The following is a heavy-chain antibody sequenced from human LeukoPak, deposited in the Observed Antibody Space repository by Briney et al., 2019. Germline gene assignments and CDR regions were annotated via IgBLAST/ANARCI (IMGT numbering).Heavy chain of an antibody. D-gene: IGHD6-13*01. J-gene: IGHJ4*02. CDR1: GFIFSDYY. V-gene: IGHV3-11*04. Sequence: GGSLRLSCAASGFIFSDYYMAWIRQAPGKGLEWVSYISSRDTTMSYADSVKGRFTISRDNAENSLYLQMDSLRAEDTAVYYCARDEGYSSSWYPRHFDYWGQGTLVTVSS. CDR3: ARDEGYSSSWYPRHFDY. CDR2: ISSRDTTM.